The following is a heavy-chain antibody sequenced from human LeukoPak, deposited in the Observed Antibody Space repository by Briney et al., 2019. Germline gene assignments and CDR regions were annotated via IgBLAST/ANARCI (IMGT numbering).Heavy chain of an antibody. J-gene: IGHJ4*02. CDR1: GFTFSSYA. V-gene: IGHV3-30-3*02. D-gene: IGHD2/OR15-2a*01. Sequence: PGGSLRLSCAASGFTFSSYAMHWVRQAPGKGLEWVAVISYDGSNKYYADSVKGRFTISRDNSKNTLYLQMNSLRAEDTAVYFCVKPLSFVPIFEFWGQGTLVTVSS. CDR3: VKPLSFVPIFEF. CDR2: ISYDGSNK.